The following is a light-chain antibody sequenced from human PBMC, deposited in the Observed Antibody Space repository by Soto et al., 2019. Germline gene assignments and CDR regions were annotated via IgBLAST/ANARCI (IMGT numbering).Light chain of an antibody. Sequence: QSALTQPASVSGSPGQSITISCTGTSSDVGGYSYVSWYQHHPGKAPKLMIYEVGNRPSGVSDRFSGSKSGNTASLTISNLQAEDEGDFYCSSFTTTTTVFGTGTKVTVL. CDR3: SSFTTTTTV. V-gene: IGLV2-14*01. J-gene: IGLJ1*01. CDR2: EVG. CDR1: SSDVGGYSY.